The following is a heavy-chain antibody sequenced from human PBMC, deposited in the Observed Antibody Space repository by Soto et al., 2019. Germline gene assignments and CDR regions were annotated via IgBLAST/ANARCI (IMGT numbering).Heavy chain of an antibody. Sequence: ASVKVSCKASGYTFTSYVISWVRQAPGQGLEWMGWISAYNGNTNYAQKLQGRVTMTTDTSTSTAYMELRSLRSDDTAVYYCARDRPHGSCSPSCAFDIWGKGTMVTVSS. V-gene: IGHV1-18*01. D-gene: IGHD2-15*01. CDR1: GYTFTSYV. CDR3: ARDRPHGSCSPSCAFDI. CDR2: ISAYNGNT. J-gene: IGHJ3*02.